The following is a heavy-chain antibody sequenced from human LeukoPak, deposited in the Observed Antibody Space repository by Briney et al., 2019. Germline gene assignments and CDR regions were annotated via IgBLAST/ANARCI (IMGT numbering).Heavy chain of an antibody. CDR1: GGSFSGYY. Sequence: SETLSHTCAVYGGSFSGYYWSWIRQPPGKGLEWIGEINHSGSTNYNPSLKSRVTISVDTSKNQFSLKLSSVTAADTAVYYCAREGYCSSTSCYKGYYYMDVWGKGTTVTVSS. D-gene: IGHD2-2*01. CDR2: INHSGST. CDR3: AREGYCSSTSCYKGYYYMDV. V-gene: IGHV4-34*01. J-gene: IGHJ6*03.